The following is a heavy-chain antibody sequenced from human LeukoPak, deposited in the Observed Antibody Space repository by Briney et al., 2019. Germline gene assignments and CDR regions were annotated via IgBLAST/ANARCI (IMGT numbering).Heavy chain of an antibody. J-gene: IGHJ5*02. CDR1: GYSFTNSW. CDR2: IYPGDSDDSDP. Sequence: GESLKISCKGSGYSFTNSWIAWVRQTPAKGLEWMGIIYPGDSDDSDPRYSAFFQDNVTISADKSISTAYLQWSTLKASDTAIYYCAKVMDVERTPTWFDPWGQGTLVTVSS. V-gene: IGHV5-51*01. D-gene: IGHD2-2*03. CDR3: AKVMDVERTPTWFDP.